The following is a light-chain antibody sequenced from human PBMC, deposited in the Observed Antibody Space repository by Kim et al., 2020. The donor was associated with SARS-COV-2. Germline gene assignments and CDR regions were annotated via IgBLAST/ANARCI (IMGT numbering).Light chain of an antibody. Sequence: GQRVTISCSGSIANIGGNTVNWYQQLPGTAPKLIIYSHDQRPSGVPDRFSGSRSGASASLAISGLQSEDEADYYCGAWDDRLNGAVFGGGTKVTVL. CDR2: SHD. J-gene: IGLJ2*01. CDR3: GAWDDRLNGAV. CDR1: IANIGGNT. V-gene: IGLV1-44*01.